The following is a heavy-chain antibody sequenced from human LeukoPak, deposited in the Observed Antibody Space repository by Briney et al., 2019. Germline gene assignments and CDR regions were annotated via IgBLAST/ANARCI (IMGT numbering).Heavy chain of an antibody. J-gene: IGHJ3*02. V-gene: IGHV3-23*01. CDR2: ISGSGGVT. Sequence: PGGSLRLSCAASGFSFSVYAMTWVRQAPGKGLEWVSTISGSGGVTYFADSVKGRFTISRDNSKNTLYLQMNSLRAEDTAVYYCAKRHWLANGVDSFDIWGQGTMVTVSS. D-gene: IGHD6-19*01. CDR1: GFSFSVYA. CDR3: AKRHWLANGVDSFDI.